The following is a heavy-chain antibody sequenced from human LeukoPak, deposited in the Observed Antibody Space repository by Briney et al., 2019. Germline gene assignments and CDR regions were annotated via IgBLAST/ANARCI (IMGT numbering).Heavy chain of an antibody. CDR3: ARDLSSGWWDYYYYYMDG. CDR2: ISAYNGNT. J-gene: IGHJ6*03. CDR1: GYTFTSYG. Sequence: ASVKLSCKASGYTFTSYGISWVRQAPGQGLEWMGWISAYNGNTNYAKKLQGRVTMTTDTSTSTAYMELRSLRSDDTAVYYCARDLSSGWWDYYYYYMDGWGKGTTVTVSS. D-gene: IGHD6-19*01. V-gene: IGHV1-18*01.